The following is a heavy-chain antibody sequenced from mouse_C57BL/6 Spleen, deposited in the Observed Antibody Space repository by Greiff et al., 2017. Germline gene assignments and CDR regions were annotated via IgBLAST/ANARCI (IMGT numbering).Heavy chain of an antibody. J-gene: IGHJ4*01. D-gene: IGHD3-2*02. Sequence: VQVVESGPGLVQPSQSLSITCTVSGFSLTSYGVHWVRQPPGKGLEWLGVIWSGGSTDYNAAFISRLSISKDNSKSQVFFKMNSLQADDNAIYYCAKSSGYDYAMDYWGQGTSVTVSS. V-gene: IGHV2-4*01. CDR2: IWSGGST. CDR1: GFSLTSYG. CDR3: AKSSGYDYAMDY.